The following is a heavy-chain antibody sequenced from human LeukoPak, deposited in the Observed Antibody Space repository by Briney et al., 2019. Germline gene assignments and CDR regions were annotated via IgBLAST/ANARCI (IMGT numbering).Heavy chain of an antibody. J-gene: IGHJ5*02. D-gene: IGHD4-17*01. CDR2: ISSSSRTT. Sequence: GGSLRLSCAASGFIFSSYSMNWVRQAPGKGREWVSYISSSSRTTYYVDSVKGRFTISRDNTKNSLYLQMYSLRAEETAVYYCARGLTTTPNWFDPWGQGTLVTVSS. CDR1: GFIFSSYS. CDR3: ARGLTTTPNWFDP. V-gene: IGHV3-48*04.